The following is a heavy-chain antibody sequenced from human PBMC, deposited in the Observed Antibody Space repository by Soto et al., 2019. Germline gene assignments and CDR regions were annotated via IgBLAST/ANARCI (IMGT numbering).Heavy chain of an antibody. CDR1: GFTLSNYW. D-gene: IGHD4-17*01. V-gene: IGHV3-74*01. CDR2: MGRDGYSS. J-gene: IGHJ4*02. CDR3: AGEAIGTVSPDY. Sequence: EVQLVESGGGVVQPGGSPRLSCAASGFTLSNYWRHWVRQARGGGLGWVSRMGRDGYSSTYAAPMKGRFTITRDNTKNTLYLQIKSLRGEDTAVYYCAGEAIGTVSPDYWGQGTLVTASS.